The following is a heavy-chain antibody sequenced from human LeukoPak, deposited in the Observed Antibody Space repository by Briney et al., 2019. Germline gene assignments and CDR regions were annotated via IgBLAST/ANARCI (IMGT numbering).Heavy chain of an antibody. J-gene: IGHJ6*02. Sequence: GGSLRLSCAASGFIFSSYGMHWVRQAPGKGLEWVAFIRYDGSNKYSADSVKGRFTISRDNSKNTLYLQMNSLRAEDTAVYYCAKDRQIAVAGTHYYGMDVWGQGTTVTVSS. D-gene: IGHD6-19*01. CDR1: GFIFSSYG. V-gene: IGHV3-30*02. CDR2: IRYDGSNK. CDR3: AKDRQIAVAGTHYYGMDV.